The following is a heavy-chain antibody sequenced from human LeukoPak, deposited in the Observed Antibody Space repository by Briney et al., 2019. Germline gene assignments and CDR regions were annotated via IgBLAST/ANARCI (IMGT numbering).Heavy chain of an antibody. V-gene: IGHV3-30*04. CDR2: ISYDGSNK. J-gene: IGHJ4*02. Sequence: GGSLRLSCAASGFTFSSYAMHWVRQAPGKGLEWVAVISYDGSNKYYADSVKGRFTISRDNSKNTLYLEMNSLRAEDTAVYYCARVRVKGIAVAGPPDYWGQGTLVTVSS. CDR3: ARVRVKGIAVAGPPDY. CDR1: GFTFSSYA. D-gene: IGHD6-19*01.